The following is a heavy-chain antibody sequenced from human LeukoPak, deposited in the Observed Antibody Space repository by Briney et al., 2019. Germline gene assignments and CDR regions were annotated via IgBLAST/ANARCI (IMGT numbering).Heavy chain of an antibody. CDR3: AKDLRLGELSFDY. CDR1: GFTFSSYA. Sequence: GSLSLSCAASGFTFSSYAMSWVRQAPGKGLEWVSAISGSGGNTYYADSVKGRFTISRDNSKNTLYLQMNSLRAEDTAVYYCAKDLRLGELSFDYWGQGTLVTVSS. D-gene: IGHD3-16*02. CDR2: ISGSGGNT. V-gene: IGHV3-23*01. J-gene: IGHJ4*02.